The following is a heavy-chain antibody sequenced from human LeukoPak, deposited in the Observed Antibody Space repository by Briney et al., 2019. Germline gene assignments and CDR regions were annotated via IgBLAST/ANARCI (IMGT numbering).Heavy chain of an antibody. Sequence: SETLSLTCTVSGGSISSSSYYWGWIRQPPGEGLEWIGSIYYSGSTYYNPSLKSRVTISVDTPKNQFSLKLSSVTAADTALYYCARLARGGDYEAWFDPWGQGTLVTVSS. CDR2: IYYSGST. CDR3: ARLARGGDYEAWFDP. D-gene: IGHD4-17*01. CDR1: GGSISSSSYY. J-gene: IGHJ5*02. V-gene: IGHV4-39*01.